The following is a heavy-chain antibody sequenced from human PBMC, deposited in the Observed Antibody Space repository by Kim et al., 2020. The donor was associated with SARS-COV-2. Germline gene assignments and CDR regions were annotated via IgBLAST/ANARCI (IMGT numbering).Heavy chain of an antibody. V-gene: IGHV3-23*03. J-gene: IGHJ4*02. D-gene: IGHD3-10*01. Sequence: ADSVRGRITISRDNSKNTLFLQMDRLRVDDTAVYYCAKDLLYVPGRGYFDSWGQGVVVTVSS. CDR3: AKDLLYVPGRGYFDS.